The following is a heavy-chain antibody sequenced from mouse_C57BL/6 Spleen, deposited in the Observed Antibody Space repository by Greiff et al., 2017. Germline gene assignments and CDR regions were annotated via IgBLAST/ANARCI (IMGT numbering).Heavy chain of an antibody. Sequence: QVQLQQSGPELVKPGASVKISCKASGYSFTSYYIHWVKQRPGQGLEWIGWIYPGSGNTKYNEKFKGKATLTADTSSSTAYMQLSSLTSEDSAVYYCASTYYSNDVAYWGQGTLVTVSA. D-gene: IGHD2-5*01. CDR3: ASTYYSNDVAY. CDR1: GYSFTSYY. V-gene: IGHV1-66*01. CDR2: IYPGSGNT. J-gene: IGHJ3*01.